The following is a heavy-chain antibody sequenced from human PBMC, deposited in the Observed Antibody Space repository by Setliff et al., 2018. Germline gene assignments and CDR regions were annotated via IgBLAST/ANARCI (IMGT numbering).Heavy chain of an antibody. CDR2: ISGSGDST. J-gene: IGHJ4*02. CDR3: VASPSNKNGHFEY. CDR1: GFTFSRYW. Sequence: GGSLRLSCGASGFTFSRYWMYWVRQVPGKGLVWVSAISGSGDSTFYADSVKGRFTISRDNIKNTAFLQMNSLRADDTAMYYCVASPSNKNGHFEYWGQGTLVTVSS. V-gene: IGHV3-23*01.